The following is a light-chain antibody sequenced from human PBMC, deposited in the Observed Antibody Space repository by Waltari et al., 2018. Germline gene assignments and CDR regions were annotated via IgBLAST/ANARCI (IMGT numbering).Light chain of an antibody. CDR3: TSYITTRGDWV. J-gene: IGLJ3*02. V-gene: IGLV2-14*02. Sequence: QSALTQPASVSGSPGQSITISCTGSSTDLGSSTLVSWYQHHPDQAPQLPIYEGTERPSGISPRFSGSKSGNTASLTISGLQAEDEADYYCTSYITTRGDWVFGGGTKLTVL. CDR2: EGT. CDR1: STDLGSSTL.